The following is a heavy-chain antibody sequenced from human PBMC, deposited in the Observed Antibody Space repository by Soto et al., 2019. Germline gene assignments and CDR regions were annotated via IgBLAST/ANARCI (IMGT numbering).Heavy chain of an antibody. CDR2: IYYSGST. J-gene: IGHJ4*02. CDR3: ASPKPDTTNLGPFDY. CDR1: GGSISSSSYY. D-gene: IGHD5-18*01. V-gene: IGHV4-39*01. Sequence: QLQLQESGPGLVKPSETLSLTRTVSGGSISSSSYYWGWIRQPPGKGLEWIGSIYYSGSTYYNPPLMSRLTISVDTSKNQFSLKLSSATAADTAVYYCASPKPDTTNLGPFDYWGQGTLVTVSS.